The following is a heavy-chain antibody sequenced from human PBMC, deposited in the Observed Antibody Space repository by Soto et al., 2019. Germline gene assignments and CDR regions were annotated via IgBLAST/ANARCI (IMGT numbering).Heavy chain of an antibody. CDR2: IYYSGST. V-gene: IGHV4-59*01. J-gene: IGHJ6*02. Sequence: SETLSLTCTVSGGSISSYYWSWIRQPPGKGLEWIGYIYYSGSTNYNPSIKSRVTISVDTSKNQFSLKLSSVTAADTAVYYCARTRIILVRGAAPYYYYYGMDVWGQGTTVTVSS. CDR1: GGSISSYY. D-gene: IGHD3-10*01. CDR3: ARTRIILVRGAAPYYYYYGMDV.